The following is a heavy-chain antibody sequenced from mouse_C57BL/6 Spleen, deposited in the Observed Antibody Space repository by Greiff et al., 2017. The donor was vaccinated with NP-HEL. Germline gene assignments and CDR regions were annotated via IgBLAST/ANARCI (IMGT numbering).Heavy chain of an antibody. CDR3: ARGFITTVVRYFDV. J-gene: IGHJ1*03. CDR2: IYPGDGDT. CDR1: GYAFSSSW. Sequence: QVQLQQSGPELVKPGASVKISCKASGYAFSSSWMNWVKQRPGKGLEWIGRIYPGDGDTNYNGKFKGKATLTADKSSSTAYMQLSSLTSEDSAVYYCARGFITTVVRYFDVWGTGTTVTVSS. V-gene: IGHV1-82*01. D-gene: IGHD1-1*01.